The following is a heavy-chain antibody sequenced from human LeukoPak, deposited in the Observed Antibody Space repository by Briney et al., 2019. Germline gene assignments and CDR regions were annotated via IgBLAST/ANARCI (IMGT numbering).Heavy chain of an antibody. CDR1: GFTFSSYA. CDR3: AKDMGFVVVPAALDY. CDR2: ISWNSGSI. J-gene: IGHJ4*02. Sequence: PGGSLRLSCAASGFTFSSYAMHWVRQAPGKGLEWVSGISWNSGSIGYADSVKGRFTISRDNAKNSLYLQMNSLRAEDTALYYCAKDMGFVVVPAALDYWGQGTLVTVSS. V-gene: IGHV3-9*01. D-gene: IGHD2-2*01.